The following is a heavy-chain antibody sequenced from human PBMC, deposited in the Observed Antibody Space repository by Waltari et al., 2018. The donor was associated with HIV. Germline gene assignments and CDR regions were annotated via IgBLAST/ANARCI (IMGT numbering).Heavy chain of an antibody. CDR1: GFTFSAYY. D-gene: IGHD3-22*01. V-gene: IGHV3-11*01. J-gene: IGHJ4*02. Sequence: QVELVESGGGLVKPGGSLRLYCAASGFTFSAYYMSWIRQAPGKGPEWVSYISSRCSTIYYADSVNGRFAISRDNAKNSLYLQMNSLRADDTAVYYCARVRSGYYDYWGQGTPVTVSS. CDR3: ARVRSGYYDY. CDR2: ISSRCSTI.